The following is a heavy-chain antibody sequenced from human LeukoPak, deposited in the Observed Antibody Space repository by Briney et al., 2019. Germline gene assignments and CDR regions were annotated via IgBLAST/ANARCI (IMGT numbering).Heavy chain of an antibody. CDR3: AKVWLYYYDSSGYYNPYYFDY. D-gene: IGHD3-22*01. CDR1: GFTFSSYA. CDR2: IRGSGGGT. J-gene: IGHJ4*02. V-gene: IGHV3-23*01. Sequence: GGSLRLSCAASGFTFSSYAMSWVRQAPGKGLEWVSAIRGSGGGTYYADSVKGRFTISRDNSKNTLYLQMNSLRAEDTAVYYCAKVWLYYYDSSGYYNPYYFDYWGQGTLVTVSS.